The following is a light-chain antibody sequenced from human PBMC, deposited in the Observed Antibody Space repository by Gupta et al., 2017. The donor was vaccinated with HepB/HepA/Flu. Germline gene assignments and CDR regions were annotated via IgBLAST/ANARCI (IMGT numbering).Light chain of an antibody. CDR3: CSYAGNYDFV. Sequence: QSALTQPRSVSGSPGQSVTISCTGTSSDVGAYNYVSWYQHHPGKAPKLMFYDVSKRPSGVPDRFSGSKFANTASLTISGLQADDEADYYCCSYAGNYDFVFGTGTEVTVL. CDR1: SSDVGAYNY. CDR2: DVS. J-gene: IGLJ1*01. V-gene: IGLV2-11*01.